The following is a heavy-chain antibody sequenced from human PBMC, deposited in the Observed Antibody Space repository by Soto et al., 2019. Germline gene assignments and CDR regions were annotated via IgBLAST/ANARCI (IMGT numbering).Heavy chain of an antibody. CDR1: GFTFSSYS. D-gene: IGHD2-15*01. J-gene: IGHJ4*02. CDR3: ASYGERYCSGGSCYGGEGFDY. CDR2: ISSSSSTI. V-gene: IGHV3-48*01. Sequence: GGSLRLSCAASGFTFSSYSMSWVRQAPGKGLEWVSYISSSSSTIYYADSVKGRFTISRDNAKNSLYLQMNSLRAEDTAVYYCASYGERYCSGGSCYGGEGFDYWGQGTLVTVPQ.